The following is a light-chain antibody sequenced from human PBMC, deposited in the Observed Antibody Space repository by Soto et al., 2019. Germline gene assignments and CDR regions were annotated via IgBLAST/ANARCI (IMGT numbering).Light chain of an antibody. J-gene: IGKJ4*01. CDR2: DAS. V-gene: IGKV3-15*01. CDR3: QQYNKWPRR. CDR1: QSIRGN. Sequence: EIVMTQSPVTLSVSPGERATLSCRASQSIRGNLAWYQQKPGQAPRLLIYDASTGATGIPDRFSASGSGTEFTLTISSLQSEDFAVYYCQQYNKWPRRFGGGTKVELK.